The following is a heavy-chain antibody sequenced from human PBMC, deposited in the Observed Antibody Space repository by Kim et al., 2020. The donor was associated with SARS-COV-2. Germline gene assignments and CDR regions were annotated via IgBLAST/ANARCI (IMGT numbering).Heavy chain of an antibody. CDR1: GFTFDDYT. Sequence: GGSLRLSCAASGFTFDDYTMHWVRQAPGKGLEWVSLISWDGGSTYYADSVKGRFTISRDNSKNSLYLQMNSLRTEDTALYYCAKGTFGGPSHYYGMDVWGQGTTVTVSS. CDR2: ISWDGGST. J-gene: IGHJ6*02. V-gene: IGHV3-43*01. CDR3: AKGTFGGPSHYYGMDV. D-gene: IGHD3-3*01.